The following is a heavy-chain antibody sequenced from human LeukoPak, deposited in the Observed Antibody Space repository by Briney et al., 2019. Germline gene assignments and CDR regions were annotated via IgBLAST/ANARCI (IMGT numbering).Heavy chain of an antibody. J-gene: IGHJ3*02. D-gene: IGHD3-22*01. CDR1: GFTFSSYS. Sequence: GGSLRLSCAASGFTFSSYSMNWVRQAPGKGLEWVSSISSSSSYIYYADSVKGRFTISRDNAKNSLYLQMNSLRAEDTAVYYCARDGGMIVVGFNDAFDIWGQGTMVTVSS. V-gene: IGHV3-21*01. CDR3: ARDGGMIVVGFNDAFDI. CDR2: ISSSSSYI.